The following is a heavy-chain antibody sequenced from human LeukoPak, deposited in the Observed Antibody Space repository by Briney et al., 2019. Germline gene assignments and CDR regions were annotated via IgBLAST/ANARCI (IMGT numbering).Heavy chain of an antibody. D-gene: IGHD5-12*01. CDR1: GFTFSTYT. V-gene: IGHV3-30-3*01. J-gene: IGHJ4*02. CDR2: ISSDEANK. Sequence: AGGSLRLSCAASGFTFSTYTMYWVRQAPGKGLEWVAMISSDEANKYYADSVKGRFTISRDNSKNTLYLQMSSLRAEDTAMYYCARSDVNSGYDFLDYWGQGTLVTVSS. CDR3: ARSDVNSGYDFLDY.